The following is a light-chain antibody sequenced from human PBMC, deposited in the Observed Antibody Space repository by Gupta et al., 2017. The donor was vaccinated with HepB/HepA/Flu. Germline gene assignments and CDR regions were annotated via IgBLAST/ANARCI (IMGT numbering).Light chain of an antibody. Sequence: DIQLTQSPSFLSASVGDKVTITCRASQGISSYLAWYQQKPGKAPKLLIYAASTLKNGVPSRFSGSGSGTDFTLTISIRHPEDFANYYCQRGNSSPKTFGRGTKLEIK. CDR1: QGISSY. V-gene: IGKV1-9*01. J-gene: IGKJ4*01. CDR3: QRGNSSPKT. CDR2: AAS.